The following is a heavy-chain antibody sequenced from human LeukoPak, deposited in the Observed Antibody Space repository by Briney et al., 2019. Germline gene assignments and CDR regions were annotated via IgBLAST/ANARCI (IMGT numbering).Heavy chain of an antibody. V-gene: IGHV3-30*02. CDR3: AKDDCSSTSCYLYMDV. D-gene: IGHD2-2*01. Sequence: GGSLRLSCAASGFTFSSYGMHWVCQAPGKGLEWVAFIRYDGSNKYYADSVKGRFTISRDNSKNTLYLQMNSLRAEDTAVYYCAKDDCSSTSCYLYMDVWGKGTTVTVSS. CDR1: GFTFSSYG. CDR2: IRYDGSNK. J-gene: IGHJ6*03.